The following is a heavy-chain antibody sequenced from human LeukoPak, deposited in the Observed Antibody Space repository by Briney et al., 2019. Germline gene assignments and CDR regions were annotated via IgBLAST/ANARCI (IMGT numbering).Heavy chain of an antibody. Sequence: PSETLSLTCTVSGGSISSYYWSWIQQPPGKGLEWIGYIYYSGSTNYNPSLKSRVTISVDTSKNQFSLKLSSVTAADTAVYYCARDSSFEGLRGVVPHHAFGIWGQGTMVTVSS. CDR3: ARDSSFEGLRGVVPHHAFGI. CDR1: GGSISSYY. J-gene: IGHJ3*02. V-gene: IGHV4-59*01. CDR2: IYYSGST. D-gene: IGHD3-3*01.